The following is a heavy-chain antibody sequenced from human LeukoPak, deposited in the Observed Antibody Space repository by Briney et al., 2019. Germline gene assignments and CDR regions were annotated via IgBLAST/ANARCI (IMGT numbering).Heavy chain of an antibody. CDR3: ARAFWVGATTPYFDH. Sequence: ASVKVSCKASGYTFTGYYMHWVRQAPGQGLEWMGWINPNSGGTNYAQKFQGRVTMTRDTSISTAYMELSRLRSDDTAVYYCARAFWVGATTPYFDHWGQGTLVTVSS. V-gene: IGHV1-2*02. CDR1: GYTFTGYY. CDR2: INPNSGGT. J-gene: IGHJ4*02. D-gene: IGHD1-26*01.